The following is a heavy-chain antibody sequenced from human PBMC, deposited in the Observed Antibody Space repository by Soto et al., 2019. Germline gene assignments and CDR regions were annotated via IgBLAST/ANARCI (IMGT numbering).Heavy chain of an antibody. Sequence: EVQLVESGGGLVQPGRSLRLSCAASGFTFDDYAMHWVRQAPGKGLEWVSGISWNSGSIGYADSVKGRFTISRDNAKNSLYLQMNSLRAEDTALYYCAKDMYSSDCYYMDVWGKGTTVTVSS. CDR2: ISWNSGSI. V-gene: IGHV3-9*01. D-gene: IGHD4-4*01. J-gene: IGHJ6*03. CDR1: GFTFDDYA. CDR3: AKDMYSSDCYYMDV.